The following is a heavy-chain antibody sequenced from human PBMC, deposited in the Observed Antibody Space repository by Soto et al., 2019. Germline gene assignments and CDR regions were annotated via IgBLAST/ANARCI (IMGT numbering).Heavy chain of an antibody. CDR2: INHSGST. D-gene: IGHD3-3*01. J-gene: IGHJ6*03. V-gene: IGHV4-34*01. CDR3: ARGFNRGTIFGYYYYYMDV. CDR1: GGYFSGYY. Sequence: SETLSLTWAVYGGYFSGYYWSWIRQPPGKGLEWIGEINHSGSTNYNPSLKSRVTISVDTSKNQFSLKLSSVTAADTAVYYCARGFNRGTIFGYYYYYMDVWGKGTTVT.